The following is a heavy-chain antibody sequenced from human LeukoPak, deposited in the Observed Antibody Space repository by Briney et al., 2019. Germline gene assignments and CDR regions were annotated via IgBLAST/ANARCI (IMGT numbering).Heavy chain of an antibody. CDR3: AREGGYCSFTRCYHNWIDP. V-gene: IGHV3-74*01. CDR2: INSDGNST. J-gene: IGHJ5*02. D-gene: IGHD2-2*01. CDR1: GFTFSSYW. Sequence: PGGSLRLSCAASGFTFSSYWMHWVRQAPGKGLVWVSRINSDGNSTSYADSVKGRFTISRDNAKNTLYLQMNSLRVEDTAVYYCAREGGYCSFTRCYHNWIDPWGQGTLGTVSS.